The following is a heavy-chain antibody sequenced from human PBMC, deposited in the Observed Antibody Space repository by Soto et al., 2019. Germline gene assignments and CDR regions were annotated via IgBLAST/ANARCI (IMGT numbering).Heavy chain of an antibody. J-gene: IGHJ4*02. Sequence: ASVKVSCKASGYTFTSYGISWVRQAPGQGLEWMGWISAYNGNTNYAQKLQGRVTMTTDTSTSTAYMELRSLRSDDTAVYYCARDLDTAMATYYFDYWGQGTLVTVS. D-gene: IGHD5-18*01. CDR3: ARDLDTAMATYYFDY. CDR1: GYTFTSYG. V-gene: IGHV1-18*04. CDR2: ISAYNGNT.